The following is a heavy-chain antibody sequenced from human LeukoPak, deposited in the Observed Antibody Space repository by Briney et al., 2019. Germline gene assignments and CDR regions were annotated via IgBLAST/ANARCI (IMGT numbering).Heavy chain of an antibody. CDR2: IHYSGST. CDR3: ARVGRGSGWYVVY. D-gene: IGHD6-19*01. CDR1: GGSINSYY. J-gene: IGHJ4*02. Sequence: PSETLSLTCTVSGGSINSYYWSWIRQPPGRGLEWIGSIHYSGSTSYNPSLKSRVTISVDKSKNQFSLKLSSVTAADTAVYYCARVGRGSGWYVVYWGQGTLVTVSS. V-gene: IGHV4-59*12.